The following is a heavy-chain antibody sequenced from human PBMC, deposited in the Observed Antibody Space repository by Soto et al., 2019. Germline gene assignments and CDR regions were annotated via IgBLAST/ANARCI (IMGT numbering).Heavy chain of an antibody. CDR2: INHTGGT. V-gene: IGHV4-34*02. J-gene: IGHJ5*02. Sequence: QVHLQQWGAGLLKPSETLSLTCAVYGGSVNGYYWNWIRQPPGKGLEWTGEINHTGGTHYNPSLKSRVTMSVDTSKNQFSLRLSSVTAADTAIYYCATSITVFGLLIPPFDPWGQGTQVTVSS. CDR1: GGSVNGYY. D-gene: IGHD3-3*01. CDR3: ATSITVFGLLIPPFDP.